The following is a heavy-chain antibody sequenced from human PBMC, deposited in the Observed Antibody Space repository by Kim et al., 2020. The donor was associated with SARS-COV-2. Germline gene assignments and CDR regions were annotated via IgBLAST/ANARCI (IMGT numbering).Heavy chain of an antibody. V-gene: IGHV1-69*13. J-gene: IGHJ4*02. CDR3: ARDREAKLDYYGSGKPPYYFDY. D-gene: IGHD3-10*01. CDR2: IIPIFGTA. Sequence: SVKVSCKASGGTFSSYAISWVRQAPGQGLEWMGGIIPIFGTANYAQKFQGRVTITADESTSTAYMELSSLRSEDTAVYYCARDREAKLDYYGSGKPPYYFDYWGQGTLVTVSS. CDR1: GGTFSSYA.